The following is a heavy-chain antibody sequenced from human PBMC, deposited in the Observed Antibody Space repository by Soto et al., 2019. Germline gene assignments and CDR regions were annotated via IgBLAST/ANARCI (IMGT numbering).Heavy chain of an antibody. D-gene: IGHD6-19*01. CDR1: GFTFSSYA. CDR3: AKASGSGWYQKLLIDY. J-gene: IGHJ4*02. CDR2: ISGSGGST. V-gene: IGHV3-23*01. Sequence: GGSLRLSCAASGFTFSSYAMSWVRQAPGKGLEWVSAISGSGGSTYYADSVKGRFTISRDNSKNTLYLQMNSLRAEDTAVYYCAKASGSGWYQKLLIDYWGQGTLVTVPQ.